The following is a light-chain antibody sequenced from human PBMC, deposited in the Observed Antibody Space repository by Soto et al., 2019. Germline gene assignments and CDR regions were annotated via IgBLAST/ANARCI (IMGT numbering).Light chain of an antibody. CDR1: SEDVGGYNY. Sequence: QSALSQPASVSGSPGQSITISCSGTSEDVGGYNYVSWYQHHPGKAPKLMIYEVTNRPSGLSNRFSGSKSGSTASLTISGLQAEEEADYYCSSYTSRNTLVFGTGTKVTVL. J-gene: IGLJ1*01. V-gene: IGLV2-14*01. CDR2: EVT. CDR3: SSYTSRNTLV.